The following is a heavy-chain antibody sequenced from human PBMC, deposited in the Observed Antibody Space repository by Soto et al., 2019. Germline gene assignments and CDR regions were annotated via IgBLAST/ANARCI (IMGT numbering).Heavy chain of an antibody. V-gene: IGHV3-30*18. CDR1: GFTFSSYG. D-gene: IGHD1-26*01. J-gene: IGHJ6*02. Sequence: LRLSCAASGFTFSSYGMHWVRQAPGKGLEWVAVISYDGSNKYYADSVKGRLTISRDNSKNTLYLQMNSLRAEDTAVYYCAKDSGSYYEYYYYGMDVWGQGTTVTVSS. CDR3: AKDSGSYYEYYYYGMDV. CDR2: ISYDGSNK.